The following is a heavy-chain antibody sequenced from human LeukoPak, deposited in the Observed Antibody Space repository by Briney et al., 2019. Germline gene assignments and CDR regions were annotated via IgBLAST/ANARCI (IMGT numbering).Heavy chain of an antibody. Sequence: PGGSLRLSCAASGFTFSNYEMNWVRQAPGKGLEWVSYISVSGSTNKYADSVKGRFTISRDNAKNSLHLQMNSLRAEDTAVYYCVTASYFDFPSWGQGTLVTVSS. CDR1: GFTFSNYE. V-gene: IGHV3-48*03. J-gene: IGHJ5*02. D-gene: IGHD3-3*01. CDR2: ISVSGSTN. CDR3: VTASYFDFPS.